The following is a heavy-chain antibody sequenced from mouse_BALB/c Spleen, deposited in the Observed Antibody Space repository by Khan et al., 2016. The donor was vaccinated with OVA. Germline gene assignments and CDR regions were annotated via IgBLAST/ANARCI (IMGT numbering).Heavy chain of an antibody. CDR2: IITSSEDA. V-gene: IGHV1-4*01. Sequence: QVQLQQSGAELERPGASVKMSCKASGYTFNNYTIHWVKQRQGKGLEWMGYIITSSEDANYNQKFKDRATLTADNYDTKAYMKLGSLTSADSAVEYCATECSYYRSYCCFAYWGQGTLVTVSA. CDR3: ATECSYYRSYCCFAY. D-gene: IGHD2-14*01. CDR1: GYTFNNYT. J-gene: IGHJ3*01.